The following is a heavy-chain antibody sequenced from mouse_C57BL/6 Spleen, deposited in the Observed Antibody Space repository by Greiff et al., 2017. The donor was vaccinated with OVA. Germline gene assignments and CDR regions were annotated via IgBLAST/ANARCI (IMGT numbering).Heavy chain of an antibody. J-gene: IGHJ4*01. CDR2: ISNGGGST. D-gene: IGHD2-5*01. CDR3: ASYSNFYAMDY. Sequence: EVQLVESGGGLVQPGGSLKLSCAASGFTFSDYYMYWVRQTPEKRLEWVAYISNGGGSTYYPDTVKGRFTISRDNAKNTLYLQMSRLKSEDTAMYYCASYSNFYAMDYWGQGTSVTVSS. V-gene: IGHV5-12*01. CDR1: GFTFSDYY.